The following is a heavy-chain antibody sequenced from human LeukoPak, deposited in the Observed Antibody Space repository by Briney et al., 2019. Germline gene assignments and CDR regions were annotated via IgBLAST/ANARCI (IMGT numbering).Heavy chain of an antibody. CDR3: ARDAGIVATEYYFDY. CDR2: INPNSGGT. V-gene: IGHV1-2*02. CDR1: GYTFTCYY. J-gene: IGHJ4*02. Sequence: ASVKVSCKASGYTFTCYYMHWVRQAPGQGLEWMGWINPNSGGTNYAQKFQGRVTMTRDTSISTAYMELSRLRSDDTAVYYCARDAGIVATEYYFDYWGQGTLVTVSS. D-gene: IGHD5-12*01.